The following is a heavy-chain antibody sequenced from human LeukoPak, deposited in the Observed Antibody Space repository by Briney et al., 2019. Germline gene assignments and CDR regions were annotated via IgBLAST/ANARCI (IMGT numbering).Heavy chain of an antibody. CDR2: IYTSGST. CDR3: ARDRLSSSFWENAFDI. CDR1: GGSINSYY. D-gene: IGHD6-6*01. V-gene: IGHV4-4*07. Sequence: SETLSLTCTVSGGSINSYYWSWIRQPAGKGLEWLGRIYTSGSTNYNPSLKSRVTISVDTSKNQFSLKLSSVTAADTAVYYCARDRLSSSFWENAFDIWGQGTMVTVSS. J-gene: IGHJ3*02.